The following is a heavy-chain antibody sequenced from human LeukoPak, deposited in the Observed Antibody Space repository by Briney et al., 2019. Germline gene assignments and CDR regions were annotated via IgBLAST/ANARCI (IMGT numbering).Heavy chain of an antibody. J-gene: IGHJ4*02. CDR2: ISPYNGNT. V-gene: IGHV1-18*01. Sequence: ASVKVSCKASGGTFSSYAISWVRQAPGQGLEWMGWISPYNGNTDYAQNLQGRVTMTTDTSTSTVYMELRSLRSDDTAVYYCARDRSTSDYWGQGTLVTVSS. CDR3: ARDRSTSDY. CDR1: GGTFSSYA. D-gene: IGHD2-2*01.